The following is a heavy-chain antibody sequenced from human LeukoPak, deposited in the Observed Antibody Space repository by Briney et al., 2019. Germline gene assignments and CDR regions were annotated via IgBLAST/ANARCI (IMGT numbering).Heavy chain of an antibody. D-gene: IGHD3-10*01. CDR2: ISGSGGST. J-gene: IGHJ4*02. Sequence: PGGSLRLSCAASGFTFSSYAMSWVRQAPGKGLEWVSAISGSGGSTYYADSVKGRFTISRDNSKNTLYLQMNSLRAEDTAVYYRAKGDYGSGSYYDYWGQGTLVTVSS. V-gene: IGHV3-23*01. CDR1: GFTFSSYA. CDR3: AKGDYGSGSYYDY.